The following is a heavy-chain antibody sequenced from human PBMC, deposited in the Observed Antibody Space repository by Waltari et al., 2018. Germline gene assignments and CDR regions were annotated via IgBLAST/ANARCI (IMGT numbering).Heavy chain of an antibody. D-gene: IGHD3-3*01. V-gene: IGHV1-69*04. Sequence: QVQLVQSGAEVKKPGSSVKVSCKASGGTFSSYALNWVRQAPGQGLEWMGGIIPIHAIANYAQKFQGRVTITADESTSTAYMELSSLRSDDTAVYYCAREANIAIFGMAARGAFDIWGQGTMVTVSS. CDR1: GGTFSSYA. J-gene: IGHJ3*02. CDR2: IIPIHAIA. CDR3: AREANIAIFGMAARGAFDI.